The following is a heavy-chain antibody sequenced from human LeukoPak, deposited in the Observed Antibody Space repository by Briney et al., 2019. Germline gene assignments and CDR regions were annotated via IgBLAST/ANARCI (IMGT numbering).Heavy chain of an antibody. V-gene: IGHV1-69*04. J-gene: IGHJ6*02. CDR2: IIPILGIA. CDR3: ARGDSRDGYNTDYYGMDV. Sequence: SVKVPCKASGGTFSSYAISWVRQAPGQGLEWMGRIIPILGIANYAQKFQGRVTITADKSTSTAYMELSSLRSEDTAVYYCARGDSRDGYNTDYYGMDVWGQGTTVTVSS. D-gene: IGHD5-24*01. CDR1: GGTFSSYA.